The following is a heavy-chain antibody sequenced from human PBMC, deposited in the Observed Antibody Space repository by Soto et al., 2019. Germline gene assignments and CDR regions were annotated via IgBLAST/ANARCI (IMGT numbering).Heavy chain of an antibody. Sequence: GESLKISCKGSGYSFTSYWIGWVRQMPGKGLEWMGIIYPGDSDTRYSPSFQGQVTFSADKSISTAYLQWSSRKASEPAMYYCARLGCSSTSCYEGVWYYGMDVWGQGTTVTVSS. D-gene: IGHD2-2*01. CDR2: IYPGDSDT. CDR1: GYSFTSYW. V-gene: IGHV5-51*03. CDR3: ARLGCSSTSCYEGVWYYGMDV. J-gene: IGHJ6*02.